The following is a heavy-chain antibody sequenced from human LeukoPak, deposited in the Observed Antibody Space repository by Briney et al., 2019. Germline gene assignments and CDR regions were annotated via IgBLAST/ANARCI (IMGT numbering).Heavy chain of an antibody. CDR1: GFTFSSYG. Sequence: PGRSLRLSCAASGFTFSSYGMHWVRQAPGKGLEWVAVTWYDGSNKYYADSVKGRFTISRDNSKNTLYLQMNSLRAEDTAVYYCATHLGPSGWYLARATHWYFDLWGRGTLVTVSS. J-gene: IGHJ2*01. D-gene: IGHD6-19*01. V-gene: IGHV3-33*01. CDR2: TWYDGSNK. CDR3: ATHLGPSGWYLARATHWYFDL.